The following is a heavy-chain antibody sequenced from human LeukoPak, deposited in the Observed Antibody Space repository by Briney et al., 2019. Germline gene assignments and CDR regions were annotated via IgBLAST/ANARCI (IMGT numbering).Heavy chain of an antibody. CDR3: AKVQEMDTILPPFHY. D-gene: IGHD5-24*01. CDR1: GFTFNSYA. CDR2: ISGSGGTT. J-gene: IGHJ4*02. Sequence: PGGSLRLSCAASGFTFNSYAMSWVRQVPGKGLEWVSAISGSGGTTFYADSVKGRFTISRDNSKNTLYLQVNSLRAADTAICYCAKVQEMDTILPPFHYWGQGTLVTVSS. V-gene: IGHV3-23*01.